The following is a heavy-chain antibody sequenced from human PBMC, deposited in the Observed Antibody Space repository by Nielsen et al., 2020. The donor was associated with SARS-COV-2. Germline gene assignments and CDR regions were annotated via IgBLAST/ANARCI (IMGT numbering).Heavy chain of an antibody. CDR1: GFTFSSYS. D-gene: IGHD3-22*01. Sequence: GESLKISCAASGFTFSSYSMNWVRQAPGKGLEWVSYISSSSSTIYYADSVKGRFTISRDNAKNSLYLQMNSLRDEDTAVYYCASFEIGDSSGARYGMDVWGQGTTVTVSS. J-gene: IGHJ6*02. V-gene: IGHV3-48*02. CDR2: ISSSSSTI. CDR3: ASFEIGDSSGARYGMDV.